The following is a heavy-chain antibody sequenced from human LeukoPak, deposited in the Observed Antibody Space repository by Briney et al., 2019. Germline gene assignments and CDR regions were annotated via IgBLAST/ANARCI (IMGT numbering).Heavy chain of an antibody. V-gene: IGHV3-23*01. Sequence: GGSLRLSCAASGFTFSSYAMSWVRQAPGKGLEWVSAISGSGGSTYYADSVKGRFTISRDNSKNTLYLQMNSLRAEDTAVYYCAKRRGIAAARITEDAFDIWGQGTMVAVSS. CDR2: ISGSGGST. CDR1: GFTFSSYA. D-gene: IGHD6-13*01. J-gene: IGHJ3*02. CDR3: AKRRGIAAARITEDAFDI.